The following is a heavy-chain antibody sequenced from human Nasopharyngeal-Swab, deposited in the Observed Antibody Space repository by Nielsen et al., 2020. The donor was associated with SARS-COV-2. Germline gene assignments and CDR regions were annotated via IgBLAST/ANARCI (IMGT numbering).Heavy chain of an antibody. Sequence: GESLKISCAASGFIFSSTWMTWVRQAPGKGLEWVGRIQSKSAGGATDYAEPVKGRFTISRDDSKNTVYLQMNSLKTEDTAVYYCTRHQGRRFFDYWGQGTLVTVSS. J-gene: IGHJ4*02. CDR2: IQSKSAGGAT. V-gene: IGHV3-15*01. CDR1: GFIFSSTW. CDR3: TRHQGRRFFDY.